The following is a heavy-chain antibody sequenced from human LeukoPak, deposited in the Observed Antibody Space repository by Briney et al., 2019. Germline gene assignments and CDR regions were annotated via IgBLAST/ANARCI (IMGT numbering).Heavy chain of an antibody. CDR2: ISGTGANT. CDR3: VRDAYRLGGPYPYFDY. Sequence: GGSLRLSCAASGFTFVSYAMSWVRQAPGKGLEWVSGISGTGANTYYAEFLKGRFSISRDNSRNTLYLQVNTLRAEDTAVYYCVRDAYRLGGPYPYFDYWGQGTLVTVSS. J-gene: IGHJ4*02. V-gene: IGHV3-23*01. CDR1: GFTFVSYA. D-gene: IGHD3-16*01.